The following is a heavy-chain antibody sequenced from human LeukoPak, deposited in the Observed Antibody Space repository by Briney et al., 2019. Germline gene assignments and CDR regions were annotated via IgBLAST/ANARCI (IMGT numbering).Heavy chain of an antibody. D-gene: IGHD3-10*01. CDR2: ISWNSGSI. Sequence: GRSLSLTCAASGFTFDDYAMHWVRQAPGQGLEWVSGISWNSGSIGYADSVKGRFTISRDNSKNTLYLQMNSLRAEDTAVYYCARDQILWFGESSGYYYDMDVWGQGTTVTVSS. V-gene: IGHV3-9*01. CDR1: GFTFDDYA. J-gene: IGHJ6*02. CDR3: ARDQILWFGESSGYYYDMDV.